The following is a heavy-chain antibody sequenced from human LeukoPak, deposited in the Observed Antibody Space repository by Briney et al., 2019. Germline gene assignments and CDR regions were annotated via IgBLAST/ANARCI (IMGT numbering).Heavy chain of an antibody. V-gene: IGHV4-38-2*02. D-gene: IGHD2-2*02. CDR3: AREGEVVVPAAIYYMDV. Sequence: SETLSLTCAVSGYSISSGYYWGWIRQPPGKGLEWIGSIYHSGGTYYNPSLKSRVTISVDTSKNQFSLKLSSVTAADTAVYYCAREGEVVVPAAIYYMDVWGKGTTVTVSS. CDR1: GYSISSGYY. J-gene: IGHJ6*03. CDR2: IYHSGGT.